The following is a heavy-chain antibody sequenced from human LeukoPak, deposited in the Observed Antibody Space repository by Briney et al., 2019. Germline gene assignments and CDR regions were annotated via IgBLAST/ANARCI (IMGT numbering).Heavy chain of an antibody. V-gene: IGHV3-23*01. Sequence: PGGSLRLSCAAFGFTFSSYAMGWVRQAPGKGLEWVSAISGSGGDTYYADSVKGRFTFSRDNSKNTLYLQMNSLRPEDTALYYCAKAVWFGEFDYYFFGSDVWGQGTTVTVSS. CDR1: GFTFSSYA. CDR3: AKAVWFGEFDYYFFGSDV. CDR2: ISGSGGDT. J-gene: IGHJ6*02. D-gene: IGHD3-10*01.